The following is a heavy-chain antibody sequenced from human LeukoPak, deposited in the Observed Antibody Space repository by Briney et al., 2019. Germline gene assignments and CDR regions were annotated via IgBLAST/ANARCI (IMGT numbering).Heavy chain of an antibody. CDR1: RGSISSSSYY. D-gene: IGHD6-19*01. CDR3: ARSEGRGGWYNY. Sequence: SETLSLTCTVSRGSISSSSYYWGWIRQPPGKGLEWIGSIYYSGSTYYNPSLKSRITISVYKTKNQFSLKLSSVAAADTSVYYCARSEGRGGWYNYWGQGTLVTVSS. V-gene: IGHV4-39*01. CDR2: IYYSGST. J-gene: IGHJ4*02.